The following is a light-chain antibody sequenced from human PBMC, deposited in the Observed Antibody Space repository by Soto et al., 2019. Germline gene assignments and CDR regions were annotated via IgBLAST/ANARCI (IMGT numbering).Light chain of an antibody. J-gene: IGKJ3*01. CDR3: QPRGDVPVT. CDR1: ESVDKY. CDR2: DTS. V-gene: IGKV3-11*01. Sequence: IVLTQSPATLSLSPGERATVSCRASESVDKYLAWYQHKPGQAPRLLIYDTSKRAIGIPARFTGSGSETDFARTITSLEPEDLAVDYCQPRGDVPVTFGPGTKVEI.